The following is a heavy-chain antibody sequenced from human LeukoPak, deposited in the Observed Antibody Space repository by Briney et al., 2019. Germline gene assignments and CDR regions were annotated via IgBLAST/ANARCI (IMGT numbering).Heavy chain of an antibody. CDR1: GFTFSSYA. D-gene: IGHD3-10*01. V-gene: IGHV3-30-3*01. Sequence: PGGSLRLSCAASGFTFSSYAMHWVRQAPGKGLEWVAVISYDGSNKYYADSVKGRFTISRDNSKNTLYLQMNSLRAEDTAVYYCAKDPDPITRRTDLGYWGQGTLVTVSS. CDR2: ISYDGSNK. CDR3: AKDPDPITRRTDLGY. J-gene: IGHJ4*02.